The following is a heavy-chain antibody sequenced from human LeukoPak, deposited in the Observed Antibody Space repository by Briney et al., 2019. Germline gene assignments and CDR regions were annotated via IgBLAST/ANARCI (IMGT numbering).Heavy chain of an antibody. D-gene: IGHD6-19*01. CDR3: ARQYSSGWAIFDY. CDR2: INSDGSST. CDR1: GFTFSSYW. Sequence: GGSLRLSCAASGFTFSSYWMHWVRQAPGKGLVWVSRINSDGSSTSYADSVKGRFTISRDNAKNTLYLQMNSLRAEDTAVYYCARQYSSGWAIFDYWGQGTMVTVSS. J-gene: IGHJ4*02. V-gene: IGHV3-74*01.